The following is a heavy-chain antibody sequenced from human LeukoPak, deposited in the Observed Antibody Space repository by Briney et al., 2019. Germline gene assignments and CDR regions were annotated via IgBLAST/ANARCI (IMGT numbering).Heavy chain of an antibody. V-gene: IGHV3-23*01. CDR1: GFTFGTYA. D-gene: IGHD3-22*01. Sequence: GGSLRLSCAASGFTFGTYAMSWVRQAPGKGLEWVSSISGSGGSTSYADSVKGRFTISRDNSKNTLYLQMNSLRAEDTAVYYCAKAQDYYDSSGPIDYWGQGTLVTVSS. CDR2: ISGSGGST. CDR3: AKAQDYYDSSGPIDY. J-gene: IGHJ4*02.